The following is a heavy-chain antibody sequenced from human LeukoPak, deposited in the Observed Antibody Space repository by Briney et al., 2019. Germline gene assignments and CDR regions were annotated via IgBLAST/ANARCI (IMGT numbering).Heavy chain of an antibody. J-gene: IGHJ3*01. CDR3: ATMILVGDAFDV. CDR2: IYPDDSDI. CDR1: RYNFVNYW. Sequence: GESLKISCQGSRYNFVNYWIGWVRQMPGKGLEWMGIIYPDDSDIRYSPSFQGQVTISADKSISTAYLQWSSLKASDTAMYYCATMILVGDAFDVWGQGTMVTVSS. V-gene: IGHV5-51*01. D-gene: IGHD2-15*01.